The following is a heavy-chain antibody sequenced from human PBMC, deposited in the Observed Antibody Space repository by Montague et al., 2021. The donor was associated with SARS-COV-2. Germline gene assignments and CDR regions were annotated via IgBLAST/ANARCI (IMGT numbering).Heavy chain of an antibody. Sequence: ETLSLTCAVSGGSISSYYWSWIRQPPGKGLEWIGYIYYSGSTNYNPSLKSRVTISVDTSKNQFSLKLSSVTAADTAVYYCARGDVDTAMVYYFDYWGQGTLVTVSS. CDR2: IYYSGST. CDR3: ARGDVDTAMVYYFDY. J-gene: IGHJ4*02. CDR1: GGSISSYY. D-gene: IGHD5-18*01. V-gene: IGHV4-59*01.